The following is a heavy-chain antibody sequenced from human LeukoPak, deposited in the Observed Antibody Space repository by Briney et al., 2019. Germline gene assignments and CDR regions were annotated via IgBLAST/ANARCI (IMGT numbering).Heavy chain of an antibody. CDR2: ISSNGGST. Sequence: PGGSLRLSCAASGFTFSSYAMHWVRRAPGKGLEYVSAISSNGGSTYYANSVKGRFTISRDNSKNTLYLQMGSLRAEDMAVYYCARDQGSPGYCSGGSCPIGYWGQGTLVTVCS. D-gene: IGHD2-15*01. V-gene: IGHV3-64*01. J-gene: IGHJ4*02. CDR1: GFTFSSYA. CDR3: ARDQGSPGYCSGGSCPIGY.